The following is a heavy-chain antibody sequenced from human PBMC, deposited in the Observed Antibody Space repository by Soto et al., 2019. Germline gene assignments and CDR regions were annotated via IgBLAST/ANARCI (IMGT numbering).Heavy chain of an antibody. CDR1: GSTLTRYD. CDR2: MKPNSGNT. CDR3: ARGYKRGPAAMAVISY. V-gene: IGHV1-8*01. Sequence: ASVTVSCKASGSTLTRYDINWVRQATEQGLEWMGWMKPNSGNTGYAQKFQGRVTMTRNTSISTAYMELSSLRSEDTAVYYCARGYKRGPAAMAVISYWGQGTLVTVS. D-gene: IGHD2-2*01. J-gene: IGHJ4*02.